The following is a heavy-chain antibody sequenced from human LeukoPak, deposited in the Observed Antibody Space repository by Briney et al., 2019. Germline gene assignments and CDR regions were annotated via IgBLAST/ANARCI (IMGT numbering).Heavy chain of an antibody. CDR3: ARDLGRTSGWYFDL. V-gene: IGHV4-4*02. CDR2: IYHSGST. D-gene: IGHD1-14*01. CDR1: GGSISSSNW. J-gene: IGHJ2*01. Sequence: SETLPLTCAVSGGSISSSNWWSWVRQPPGKGLEWIGEIYHSGSTNYNPSLESRVTISVDKSKNQFSLKLSSVTAADTAVYYCARDLGRTSGWYFDLWGRGTLVTVSS.